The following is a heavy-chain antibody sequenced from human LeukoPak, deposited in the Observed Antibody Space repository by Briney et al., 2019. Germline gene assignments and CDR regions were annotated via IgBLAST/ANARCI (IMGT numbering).Heavy chain of an antibody. CDR3: ARGRAMWYYDSGGHYTTSSEYNWFDP. CDR2: MNVTSGNT. Sequence: GASVKVSCKASGYTFTNYDMNWVRQATGQGLEWMGWMNVTSGNTPYTPKFQGRVTTTTNASISTAYMELSSLRSEDTGVYYCARGRAMWYYDSGGHYTTSSEYNWFDPWGQGTLVTVSS. D-gene: IGHD3-22*01. V-gene: IGHV1-8*03. J-gene: IGHJ5*02. CDR1: GYTFTNYD.